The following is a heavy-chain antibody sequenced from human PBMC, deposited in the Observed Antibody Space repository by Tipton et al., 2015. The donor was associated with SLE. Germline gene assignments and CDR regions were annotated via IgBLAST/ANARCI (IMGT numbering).Heavy chain of an antibody. CDR3: ARDGPPDSWGSYRDRGDAFDI. D-gene: IGHD3-16*02. Sequence: TLSLTCTVSGGSISSHYWSWIRQPPGKGLEWIGYIYYCGSTNYNPSLKSRVTLSVDTSKNQFSLKLSSVTAADTAVYYCARDGPPDSWGSYRDRGDAFDIWGQGTMVTVSS. CDR2: IYYCGST. V-gene: IGHV4-59*11. CDR1: GGSISSHY. J-gene: IGHJ3*02.